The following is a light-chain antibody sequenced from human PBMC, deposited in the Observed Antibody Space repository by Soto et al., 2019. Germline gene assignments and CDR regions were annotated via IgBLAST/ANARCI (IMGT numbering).Light chain of an antibody. J-gene: IGKJ1*01. CDR2: DAS. V-gene: IGKV1-5*01. CDR3: QQYNSYSWT. CDR1: QSISSW. Sequence: DIHVTLSPATLSASKGDRVTITCRASQSISSWLAWYQQKPGKAPKLLIYDASSLESGVPSRFSGSGSGTEFTLTISSLQPDDFATYYCQQYNSYSWTFGQGTKVDIK.